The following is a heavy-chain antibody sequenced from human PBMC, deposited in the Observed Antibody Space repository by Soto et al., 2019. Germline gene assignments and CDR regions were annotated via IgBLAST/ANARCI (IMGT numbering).Heavy chain of an antibody. V-gene: IGHV3-33*01. Sequence: GGSLRLSCEASGFTFNTYSMHRVRQPPGKGLEWLAAIWYDGTQKYYADSVKGRFIISRDNSKKTLYLEMNSLRAEDTAVYYWAIARGTTVTGHWHFDTWGQRTLVTVSS. J-gene: IGHJ4*02. CDR2: IWYDGTQK. CDR3: AIARGTTVTGHWHFDT. D-gene: IGHD4-17*01. CDR1: GFTFNTYS.